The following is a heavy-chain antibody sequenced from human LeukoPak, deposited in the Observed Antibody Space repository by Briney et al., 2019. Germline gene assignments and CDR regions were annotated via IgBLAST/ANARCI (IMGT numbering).Heavy chain of an antibody. CDR3: ASSPDYCSGGSCYAYYYYGMDV. CDR1: GGSISSGDYY. J-gene: IGHJ6*02. V-gene: IGHV4-61*08. CDR2: IYYSGST. D-gene: IGHD2-15*01. Sequence: SQTLSLTCTVSGGSISSGDYYWSWIRQPPGKGLEWIGYIYYSGSTNYNPSLKSRVTISVDTSKNQFSLKLSSVTAADTAVYYCASSPDYCSGGSCYAYYYYGMDVWGQGTTVTVSS.